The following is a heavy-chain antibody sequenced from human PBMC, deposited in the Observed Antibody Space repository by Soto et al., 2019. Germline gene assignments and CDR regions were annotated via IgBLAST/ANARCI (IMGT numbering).Heavy chain of an antibody. Sequence: QVQLKESGPGLVKPSETLSLTCNVSGGPIKTGDYYWNWIRQPPGKGLEWIGYVFYSGATNYSPSLKSRAAISMDTSKNQFSLSLTSLTAADTAVYYFARAGFSYGHLLFWGQGIRVTVST. CDR1: GGPIKTGDYY. CDR3: ARAGFSYGHLLF. J-gene: IGHJ4*02. CDR2: VFYSGAT. V-gene: IGHV4-30-4*01. D-gene: IGHD3-10*01.